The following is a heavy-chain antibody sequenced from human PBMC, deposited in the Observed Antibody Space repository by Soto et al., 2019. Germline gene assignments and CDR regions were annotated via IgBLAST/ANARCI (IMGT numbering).Heavy chain of an antibody. Sequence: QVQLQESGPGLVKPSETLSLTCTVSGGSISSYYWSWIRQPPGKGLEWLGYIYYSGSTNYNHSLKSRVTISVDTSKNHFSLKLSSVTAADTAVYYCAREARGAYCSGGSCPFDYWGQGTLVTVSS. CDR3: AREARGAYCSGGSCPFDY. V-gene: IGHV4-59*01. CDR2: IYYSGST. CDR1: GGSISSYY. D-gene: IGHD2-15*01. J-gene: IGHJ4*02.